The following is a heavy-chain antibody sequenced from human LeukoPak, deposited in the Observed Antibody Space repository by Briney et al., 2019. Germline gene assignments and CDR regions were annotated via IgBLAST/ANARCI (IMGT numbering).Heavy chain of an antibody. D-gene: IGHD3-22*01. J-gene: IGHJ4*02. V-gene: IGHV3-33*01. CDR2: IWYDGSNK. Sequence: GGSLRLSCAASGFTFSSYGMHWVRQAPGKGLEWVAVIWYDGSNKYYADSVKGRFTISRDNSQSTLYLQMNSLRAEDTAVYYCARARNNYDSSGFSALDYWGQGTLVTVS. CDR1: GFTFSSYG. CDR3: ARARNNYDSSGFSALDY.